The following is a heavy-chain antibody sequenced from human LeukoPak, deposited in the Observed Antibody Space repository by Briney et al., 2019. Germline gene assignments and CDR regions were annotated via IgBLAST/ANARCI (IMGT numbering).Heavy chain of an antibody. J-gene: IGHJ4*02. V-gene: IGHV3-48*02. CDR1: GFTFRSYS. CDR2: ITSGSSPI. D-gene: IGHD4-17*01. Sequence: PGGSLRLSCAASGFTFRSYSMNWVRQAPGKGLEWVSCITSGSSPIYYADSVKGRFTISRDNAKNSLYLQMNSLRDEDTAVYYCARRAYGDDSFDYWGQGTLVTVSS. CDR3: ARRAYGDDSFDY.